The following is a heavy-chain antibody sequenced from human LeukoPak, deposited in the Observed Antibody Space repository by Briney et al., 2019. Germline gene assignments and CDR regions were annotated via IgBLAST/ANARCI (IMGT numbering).Heavy chain of an antibody. J-gene: IGHJ4*02. V-gene: IGHV1-8*01. CDR3: WFQLERPDY. CDR2: MNPNSGNT. D-gene: IGHD1-1*01. CDR1: GYTFTSYD. Sequence: ASVKVSCKASGYTFTSYDINWVRQATGQGREWMGWMNPNSGNTGYAQKFQGRVTMTRDTSISTAYMELSRLRSDDTAVYYCWFQLERPDYWGQGTLVTVSS.